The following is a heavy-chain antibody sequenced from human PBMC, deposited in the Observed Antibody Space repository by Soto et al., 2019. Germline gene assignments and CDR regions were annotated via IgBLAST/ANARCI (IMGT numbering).Heavy chain of an antibody. CDR3: AKDPGVLRYLENDY. V-gene: IGHV3-23*01. Sequence: PGGSRRLSCAASGFTFSSYAMSWVRQAPGKGLEWVSAISGSGGSTYYADSVKGRFTISRDNSKNTLYLQMNSLRAEDTAVYYCAKDPGVLRYLENDYWGQGTLVTVT. CDR2: ISGSGGST. D-gene: IGHD3-3*01. CDR1: GFTFSSYA. J-gene: IGHJ4*02.